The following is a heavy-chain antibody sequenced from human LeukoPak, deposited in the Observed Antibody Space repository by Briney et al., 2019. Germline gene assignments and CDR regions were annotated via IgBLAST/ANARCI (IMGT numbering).Heavy chain of an antibody. D-gene: IGHD6-19*01. CDR1: GYTFTDYY. CDR3: ASTPGIAVAVYDY. CDR2: INPNSGGT. Sequence: ASVKVSCKASGYTFTDYYMHWVRQAPGQGLEWMGWINPNSGGTNYAQKFQGRVTMTRDTSISTAYMELSGLRSDDTAVYYCASTPGIAVAVYDYWGQGTLVTVSS. V-gene: IGHV1-2*02. J-gene: IGHJ4*02.